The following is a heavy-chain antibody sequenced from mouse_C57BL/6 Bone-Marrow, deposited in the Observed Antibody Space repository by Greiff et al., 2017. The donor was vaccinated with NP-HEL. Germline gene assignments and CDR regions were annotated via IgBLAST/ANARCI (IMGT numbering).Heavy chain of an antibody. V-gene: IGHV1-64*01. CDR3: ARRGVVTTGFAY. Sequence: VKLQQPGAELVKPGASVKLSCKASGYTFTSYWMHWVKQRPGQGLEWIGMIHPNSGSTNYNEKFKSKATLTVDKSSSTAYMQLSSLTSEDSAVYYCARRGVVTTGFAYWGQGTLVTVSA. CDR2: IHPNSGST. D-gene: IGHD2-1*01. CDR1: GYTFTSYW. J-gene: IGHJ3*01.